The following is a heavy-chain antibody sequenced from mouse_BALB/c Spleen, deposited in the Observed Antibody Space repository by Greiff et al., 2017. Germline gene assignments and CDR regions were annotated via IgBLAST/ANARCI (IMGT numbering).Heavy chain of an antibody. D-gene: IGHD2-1*01. J-gene: IGHJ1*01. CDR1: GFTFSSYA. V-gene: IGHV5-6-5*01. CDR3: ARGHGNYVDWYFDV. CDR2: ISSGGST. Sequence: EVQLVESGGGLVKPGGSLKLSCAASGFTFSSYAMSWVRQTPEKRLEWVASISSGGSTYYPDSVKGRFTISRDNARNILYLQMSSLRSEDTAMYYCARGHGNYVDWYFDVWGAGTTVTVSS.